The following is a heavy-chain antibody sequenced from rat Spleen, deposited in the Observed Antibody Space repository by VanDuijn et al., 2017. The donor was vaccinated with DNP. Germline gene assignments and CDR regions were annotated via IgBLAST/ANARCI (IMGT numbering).Heavy chain of an antibody. D-gene: IGHD1-4*01. V-gene: IGHV2-47*01. J-gene: IGHJ4*01. CDR1: GLSLTRNS. CDR3: ARSRVYYAMDV. CDR2: IWSNGGT. Sequence: QVQLKESGPGLVQPSQTLSLTCTVSGLSLTRNSVNWIRQPPGKGLEWMGVIWSNGGTDYNSAIKSRLNISRDTSKSQVFLKMNSLQTEDTAMYFCARSRVYYAMDVWGQGTSVTVSS.